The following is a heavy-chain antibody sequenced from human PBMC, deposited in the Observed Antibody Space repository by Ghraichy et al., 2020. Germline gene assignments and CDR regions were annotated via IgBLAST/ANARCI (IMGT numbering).Heavy chain of an antibody. Sequence: LSLTCAASGFTFSSYEMDWVRQAPGKGLEWVSYIDSSGSAIFYADSVQGRFTISRDNAKNSLYLQMNSLRAEDTAVYYCTRLNYDSTGYGEFVDPWGQGTLVTVSA. CDR2: IDSSGSAI. V-gene: IGHV3-48*03. D-gene: IGHD3-22*01. CDR3: TRLNYDSTGYGEFVDP. CDR1: GFTFSSYE. J-gene: IGHJ5*02.